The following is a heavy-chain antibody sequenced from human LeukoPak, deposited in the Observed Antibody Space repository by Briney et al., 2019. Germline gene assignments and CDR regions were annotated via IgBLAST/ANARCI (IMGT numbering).Heavy chain of an antibody. Sequence: ASVKVSCKASGYTFTSYYMHWVRQAPGQGLEWMGIINPSGGSTSYAQKFQGRVTMTRDTSTSTVYMELSSLRSEDTAVYYCARDLGGIVGATDHYFDYRGQGTLVTVSS. V-gene: IGHV1-46*01. D-gene: IGHD1-26*01. CDR1: GYTFTSYY. CDR2: INPSGGST. J-gene: IGHJ4*02. CDR3: ARDLGGIVGATDHYFDY.